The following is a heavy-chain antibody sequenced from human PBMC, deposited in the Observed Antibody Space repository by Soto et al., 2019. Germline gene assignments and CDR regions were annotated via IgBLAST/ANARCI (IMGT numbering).Heavy chain of an antibody. J-gene: IGHJ4*02. V-gene: IGHV4-39*01. D-gene: IGHD6-19*01. CDR3: ARRSGGWYYFDY. CDR1: GGSISSSSYY. Sequence: SETLSLTCTVSGGSISSSSYYWGWIRQPPGEGLEWIGSIYYSGSTYYNPSLKSRVTISVDTSKNQFSLKLSSVTAADTAVYYCARRSGGWYYFDYWGQGTLVTVSS. CDR2: IYYSGST.